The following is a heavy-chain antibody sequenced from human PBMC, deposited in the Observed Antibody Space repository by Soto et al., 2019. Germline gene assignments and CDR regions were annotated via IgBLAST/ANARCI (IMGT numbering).Heavy chain of an antibody. CDR2: IYSGGST. CDR3: TRTPLPHDAFDI. CDR1: GFTVSSNY. V-gene: IGHV3-66*01. Sequence: EVQLVESGGGLVQPGGSLRLSCAASGFTVSSNYMSWVRQAPGKGLAWVSVIYSGGSTYYADSGKARFTISRANSKNPLYLPMNRPRAHDTAVYYCTRTPLPHDAFDILGPGTMVNSSS. J-gene: IGHJ3*02.